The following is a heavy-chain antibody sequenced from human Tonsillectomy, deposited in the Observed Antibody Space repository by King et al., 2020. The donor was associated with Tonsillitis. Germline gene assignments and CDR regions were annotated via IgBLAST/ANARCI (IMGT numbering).Heavy chain of an antibody. CDR3: ARRDYGDLLFDS. CDR2: IYYSGRT. Sequence: QLQESGPGLVKPSETLSLTCTVSGGSISSSSYYWGWIRQPPGKGLEWIGSIYYSGRTYYNPSLKSRVTISVDTSKNQFSLNLSSVTAADTAVYYCARRDYGDLLFDSWGQGTLVTVSS. CDR1: GGSISSSSYY. D-gene: IGHD4-17*01. J-gene: IGHJ4*02. V-gene: IGHV4-39*07.